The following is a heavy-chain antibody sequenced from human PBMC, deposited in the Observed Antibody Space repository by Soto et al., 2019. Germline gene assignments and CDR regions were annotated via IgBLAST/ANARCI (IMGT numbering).Heavy chain of an antibody. CDR1: GGSISSYY. J-gene: IGHJ4*02. D-gene: IGHD3-9*01. CDR2: IYYSGTT. V-gene: IGHV4-59*01. Sequence: SETLSLTCTVSGGSISSYYWSWIRQPPGKGLEWIGYIYYSGTTNYNPSLKSRVTISVDTSKNQFSLKLSSVTAADTAVYYCARSAIPNYDILTGYYSPTSYFDYWGQGTLVTVSS. CDR3: ARSAIPNYDILTGYYSPTSYFDY.